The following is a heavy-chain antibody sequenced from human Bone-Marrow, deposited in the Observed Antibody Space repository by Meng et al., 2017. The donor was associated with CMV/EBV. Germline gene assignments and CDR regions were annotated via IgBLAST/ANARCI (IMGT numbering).Heavy chain of an antibody. CDR2: ISSSSSYI. J-gene: IGHJ6*02. D-gene: IGHD3-3*01. CDR3: ARDLVILRSGRGMDG. Sequence: GGSLRLSCAASGFTFSSYSMNWVRQAPGKGLEWVSSISSSSSYIYYADSVKGRFTISRDNAKNSLYLQMNSLRAEDTAVYYCARDLVILRSGRGMDGWGQGTTVTVSS. CDR1: GFTFSSYS. V-gene: IGHV3-21*01.